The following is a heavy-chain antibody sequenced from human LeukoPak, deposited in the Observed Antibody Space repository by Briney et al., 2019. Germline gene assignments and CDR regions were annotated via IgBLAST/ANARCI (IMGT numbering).Heavy chain of an antibody. V-gene: IGHV4-59*01. D-gene: IGHD6-13*01. CDR1: GGSISSYY. Sequence: SETLSLTCTVSGGSISSYYWSWIRQPPGKGLEWIGYIYYSGSTNYNPSLKSRVTISVDTSKNQFSLKLSSVTAVDTAVYYCASVIKQQLVTTFDYWGQGTLVTVSS. CDR2: IYYSGST. J-gene: IGHJ4*02. CDR3: ASVIKQQLVTTFDY.